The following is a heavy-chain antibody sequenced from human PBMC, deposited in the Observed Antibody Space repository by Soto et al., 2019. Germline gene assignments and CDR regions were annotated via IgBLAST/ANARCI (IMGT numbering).Heavy chain of an antibody. CDR3: ARVGTMVRGVIDY. Sequence: PGGSLRLSCAASGFTFSSYGMHWVRQAPGKGLEWVAVIWYDGSNKYYADSVKGRFTISRDNSKNTLYLQMNSLRAEDTAVYYCARVGTMVRGVIDYWGQGTLVTVSS. D-gene: IGHD3-10*01. J-gene: IGHJ4*02. CDR2: IWYDGSNK. V-gene: IGHV3-33*01. CDR1: GFTFSSYG.